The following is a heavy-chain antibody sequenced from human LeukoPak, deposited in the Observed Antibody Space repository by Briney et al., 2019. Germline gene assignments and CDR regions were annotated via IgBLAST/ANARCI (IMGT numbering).Heavy chain of an antibody. CDR2: ISGSGGST. CDR3: AKAPPPGSGWCGYYFDY. Sequence: GGSLRLSCAASGFTFSSYAMSWVRQAPGKGLEWVSAISGSGGSTYYADSVKGRFTISRDNSKNTLYLQMNSLRAEDTAVYYCAKAPPPGSGWCGYYFDYWGQGTLVTVSS. V-gene: IGHV3-23*01. D-gene: IGHD6-19*01. CDR1: GFTFSSYA. J-gene: IGHJ4*02.